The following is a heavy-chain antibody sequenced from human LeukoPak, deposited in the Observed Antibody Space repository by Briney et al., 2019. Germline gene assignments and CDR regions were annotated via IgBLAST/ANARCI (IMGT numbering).Heavy chain of an antibody. V-gene: IGHV3-21*06. Sequence: GGSLRLSCAASGFTFSSYAMSWVRQAPGKGLEWVSSISSTSSYMYYAGSMKGRFTISRDNAKNSLFLQMNSLRAEDTAVYYCAREFAGVLDYWGQGALVTVSS. J-gene: IGHJ4*02. D-gene: IGHD7-27*01. CDR3: AREFAGVLDY. CDR2: ISSTSSYM. CDR1: GFTFSSYA.